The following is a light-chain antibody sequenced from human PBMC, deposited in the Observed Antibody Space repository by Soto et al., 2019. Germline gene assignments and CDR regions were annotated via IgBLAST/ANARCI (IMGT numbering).Light chain of an antibody. V-gene: IGLV1-44*01. CDR2: SNN. CDR1: SSNIGSNT. CDR3: AAWDDSLNGRV. Sequence: QSVLTQPPSASGTPGQRVTISCSGSSSNIGSNTVNWYQQLPGTAPKLLIYSNNQRPSGVPDRFSGSKSGTSASLAISGLQSEEEADYYCAAWDDSLNGRVFGTGTQLTVL. J-gene: IGLJ1*01.